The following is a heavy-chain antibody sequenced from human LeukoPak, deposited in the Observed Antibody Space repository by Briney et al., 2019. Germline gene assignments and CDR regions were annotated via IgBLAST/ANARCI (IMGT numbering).Heavy chain of an antibody. D-gene: IGHD3-22*01. V-gene: IGHV1-69*05. CDR2: IIPIFGTA. J-gene: IGHJ4*02. CDR3: ASYDSSGYYPHYDY. CDR1: GGTFSSYA. Sequence: SVKVSCKASGGTFSSYAISWVRQAPGQGLEWMGRIIPIFGTANYAQKFQGRVTITTDESTSPAYMNLSSLRSEDTAVYYCASYDSSGYYPHYDYWGPGTLVTVSS.